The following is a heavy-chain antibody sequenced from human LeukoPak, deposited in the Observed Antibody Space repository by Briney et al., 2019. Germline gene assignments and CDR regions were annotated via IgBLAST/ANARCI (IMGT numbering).Heavy chain of an antibody. V-gene: IGHV7-4-1*02. CDR2: INTKTGNP. D-gene: IGHD3-10*01. Sequence: ASVKVSCKASGYTFTTYALNWVRQAPGQGLEWMGWINTKTGNPTHAQDFTGRFVFSLDTSVTTAYLQISSLKAEDTAMYYCARATFGELGPTQFDYWGQGTLVTVSS. J-gene: IGHJ4*02. CDR3: ARATFGELGPTQFDY. CDR1: GYTFTTYA.